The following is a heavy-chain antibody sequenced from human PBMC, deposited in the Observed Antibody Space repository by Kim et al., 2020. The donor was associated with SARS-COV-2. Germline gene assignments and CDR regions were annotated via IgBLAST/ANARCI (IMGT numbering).Heavy chain of an antibody. D-gene: IGHD1-20*01. CDR3: ARAYNWNLLGYFDL. J-gene: IGHJ2*01. Sequence: SVKVSCKASGGTFSSYAISWVRQAPGQGLELMGGIIPIFGTANYAQKFQGRVTITADESTSTAYMELSSLRSEDTAVYYCARAYNWNLLGYFDLWGRGTLVTVSS. CDR1: GGTFSSYA. CDR2: IIPIFGTA. V-gene: IGHV1-69*13.